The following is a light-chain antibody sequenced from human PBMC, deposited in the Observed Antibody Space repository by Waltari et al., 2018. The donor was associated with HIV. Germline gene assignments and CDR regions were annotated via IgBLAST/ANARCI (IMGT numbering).Light chain of an antibody. CDR3: QSADNFGDHWA. CDR2: KDK. CDR1: KLTKQY. Sequence: SSELTQPPSVSVSPGQMARITCFGGKLTKQYTHCYRQRPDHAPALVIYKDKQPASGIPELFSGSTSGTIVTLTIIGVQAEDKAVYYCQSADNFGDHWAFGGETKLTVL. V-gene: IGLV3-25*03. J-gene: IGLJ3*02.